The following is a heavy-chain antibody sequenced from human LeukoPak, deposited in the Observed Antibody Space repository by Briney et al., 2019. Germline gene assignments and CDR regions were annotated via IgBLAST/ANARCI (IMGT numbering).Heavy chain of an antibody. CDR3: ARGRYSYGLDPFDY. J-gene: IGHJ4*02. CDR1: GGSISSYY. V-gene: IGHV4-4*07. Sequence: PSETLSLTCTVSGGSISSYYWSWIRQPAGKGLEWIGRIYTSGSTNYNPSLKSRVTMSVDTSKNQFSLKLSSVTAADTAVYHCARGRYSYGLDPFDYWGQGTLVTVSS. D-gene: IGHD5-18*01. CDR2: IYTSGST.